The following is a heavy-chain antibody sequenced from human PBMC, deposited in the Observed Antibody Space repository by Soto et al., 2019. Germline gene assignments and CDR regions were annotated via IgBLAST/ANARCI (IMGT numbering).Heavy chain of an antibody. CDR2: IWYDGSNK. CDR1: GFTFSSDG. V-gene: IGHV3-33*01. CDR3: ARDHYGGNSQDY. J-gene: IGHJ4*02. Sequence: QVQLVESGGGVVQPGRSLRLSCAASGFTFSSDGMHWVRQAPGKGLEWVAVIWYDGSNKYYADSVKGRFTISRDNSKNTLYLQMNSLRAEDTAVYYCARDHYGGNSQDYWGQGTLVTVSS. D-gene: IGHD4-17*01.